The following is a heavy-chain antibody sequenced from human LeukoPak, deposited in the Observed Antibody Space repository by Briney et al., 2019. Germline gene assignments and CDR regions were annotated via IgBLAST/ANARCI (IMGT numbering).Heavy chain of an antibody. CDR3: ARDAYCGGDCPFDY. CDR2: IIPIFGTA. J-gene: IGHJ4*02. V-gene: IGHV1-69*05. Sequence: ASVKVSCKASGGTFSSYAISWVRQAPGQGLEWMGRIIPIFGTANYAQKFQGRVTITTDESTSTAYVERSSLRSEDTAVYYCARDAYCGGDCPFDYWGQGTLVTVSS. D-gene: IGHD2-21*02. CDR1: GGTFSSYA.